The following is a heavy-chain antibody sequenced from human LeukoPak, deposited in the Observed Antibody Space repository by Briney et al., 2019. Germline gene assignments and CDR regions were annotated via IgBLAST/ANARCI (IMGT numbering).Heavy chain of an antibody. Sequence: SETLSLTCAVYGGSFSGYYWSWIRQPPGKGLEWIGEINHSGSTNYNPSLKSRVTISVDTSKKQFSLKLSSVTAADTAVYYCARFGSGWYYFDHWGQGTLVTVSS. V-gene: IGHV4-34*01. D-gene: IGHD6-19*01. CDR2: INHSGST. J-gene: IGHJ4*02. CDR1: GGSFSGYY. CDR3: ARFGSGWYYFDH.